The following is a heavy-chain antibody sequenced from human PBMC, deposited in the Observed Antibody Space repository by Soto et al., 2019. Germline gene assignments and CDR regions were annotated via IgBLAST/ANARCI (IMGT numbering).Heavy chain of an antibody. CDR2: IYYSGST. Sequence: SETLCLTCAVYGGSFIGYYWGWIRQPPGKGLEWIGSIYYSGSTYYNPSLKSRVTISVDTSKNQFSLKLSSVTAADTAVYYCARHSGGYCSSTSCYYVYWGQGTLVTVSS. CDR1: GGSFIGYY. J-gene: IGHJ4*02. D-gene: IGHD2-2*01. CDR3: ARHSGGYCSSTSCYYVY. V-gene: IGHV4-39*01.